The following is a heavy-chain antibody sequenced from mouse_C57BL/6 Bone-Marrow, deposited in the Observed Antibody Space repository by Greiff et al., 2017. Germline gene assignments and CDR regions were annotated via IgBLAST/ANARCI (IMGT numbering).Heavy chain of an antibody. V-gene: IGHV10-3*01. CDR3: VKAYYSNFPWVAY. Sequence: EVKVVESGGGLVQPKGSLKLSCAASGFTFNTYAMHWVRQAPGKGLEWVASIRSKSSNYATYYDDSVKDRFTISRDDSQSMLYLQMNNLKTEDTAMYYCVKAYYSNFPWVAYWGQGTLVTVSA. CDR1: GFTFNTYA. D-gene: IGHD2-5*01. J-gene: IGHJ3*01. CDR2: IRSKSSNYAT.